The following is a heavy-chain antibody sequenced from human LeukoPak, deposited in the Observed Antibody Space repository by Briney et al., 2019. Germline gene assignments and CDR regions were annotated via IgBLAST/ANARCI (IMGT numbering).Heavy chain of an antibody. V-gene: IGHV3-11*01. CDR1: GFTFSDYY. J-gene: IGHJ4*02. CDR3: ARGIVAAAAPYYFDY. CDR2: ISSSGSTI. D-gene: IGHD6-13*01. Sequence: GGSLRLSCAASGFTFSDYYMSWIRQAPGKGLEWVSYISSSGSTIYYADSVKGRSTISRDNAKNSLYLQMNSLRAEDTAVYYCARGIVAAAAPYYFDYWGQGTLVTVSS.